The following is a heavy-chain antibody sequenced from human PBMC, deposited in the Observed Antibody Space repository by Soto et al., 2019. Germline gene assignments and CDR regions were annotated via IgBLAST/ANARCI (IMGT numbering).Heavy chain of an antibody. D-gene: IGHD3-22*01. CDR3: ARGLIYDSSGYYFDC. CDR1: GYTFTGYY. Sequence: ASVKVSCKASGYTFTGYYIHWVRQAPGQGLEWMGIINPSGGSTRYAQKFQGRVTMTRDTSTSTVYMELSSLRSEDTAVYYCARGLIYDSSGYYFDCWGQRTLVTVSS. CDR2: INPSGGST. V-gene: IGHV1-46*01. J-gene: IGHJ4*02.